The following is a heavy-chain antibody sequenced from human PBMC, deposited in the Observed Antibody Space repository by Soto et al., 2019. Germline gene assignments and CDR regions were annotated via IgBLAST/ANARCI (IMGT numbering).Heavy chain of an antibody. J-gene: IGHJ6*02. Sequence: PGGSLXLSCAASGFXFSNYGMHWVRQAPGKGLESVAVIWYDGTNKYYADSVKGRFTISRDNSKNTMYLQVNSLRAEDTAVYYCARDYSRYNGMDVGGQGTTVTVSS. CDR1: GFXFSNYG. CDR2: IWYDGTNK. CDR3: ARDYSRYNGMDV. D-gene: IGHD2-15*01. V-gene: IGHV3-33*01.